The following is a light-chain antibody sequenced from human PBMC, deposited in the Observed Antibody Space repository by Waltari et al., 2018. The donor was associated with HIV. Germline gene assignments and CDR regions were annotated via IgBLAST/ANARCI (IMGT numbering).Light chain of an antibody. Sequence: CSSSTGTVISLNYPSWFQHKPGQAPRSLIYNTDNRHSWTPDRFSGSLPGGKAALTLSGVQPEDEADYYCVIYYGGSWVFGGGTRLTVL. CDR3: VIYYGGSWV. CDR1: TGTVISLNY. CDR2: NTD. J-gene: IGLJ3*02. V-gene: IGLV7-43*01.